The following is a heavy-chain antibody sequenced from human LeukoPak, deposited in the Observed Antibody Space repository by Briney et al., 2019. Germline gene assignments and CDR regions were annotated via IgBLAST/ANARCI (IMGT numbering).Heavy chain of an antibody. CDR3: AKYGNSGWVIDY. CDR2: IYYTGAT. CDR1: GGSIGTNY. V-gene: IGHV4-59*08. J-gene: IGHJ4*02. D-gene: IGHD6-19*01. Sequence: SETLSLTYTVSGGSIGTNYCAWIRQPPGKGLEYIGYIYYTGATNYNPSLKSRVTMSVDTSKNQFSLRLSSVTAADTAVYFCAKYGNSGWVIDYWGQGTMVTVSS.